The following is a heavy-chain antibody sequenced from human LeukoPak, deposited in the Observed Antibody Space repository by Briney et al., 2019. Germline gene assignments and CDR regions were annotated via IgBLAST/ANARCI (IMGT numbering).Heavy chain of an antibody. J-gene: IGHJ4*02. CDR2: SSSSGSTM. CDR1: GFTLSYYY. CDR3: ARRRDFIDY. Sequence: GGSLRLSCAASGFTLSYYYMSWIRHAPGKGLEWVSYSSSSGSTMYYADSVKGRFAISRDNAKNSLYLQMNSLRAEDTAVYYCARRRDFIDYWGQGTLVTVSS. V-gene: IGHV3-11*01. D-gene: IGHD3/OR15-3a*01.